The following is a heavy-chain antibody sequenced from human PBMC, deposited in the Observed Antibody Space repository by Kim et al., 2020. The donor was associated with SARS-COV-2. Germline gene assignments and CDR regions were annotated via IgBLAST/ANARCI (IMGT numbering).Heavy chain of an antibody. V-gene: IGHV1-2*06. CDR2: INPNSGGT. J-gene: IGHJ4*02. CDR3: ARAMLGDYYDSSGYPDY. D-gene: IGHD3-22*01. Sequence: ASVKVSCKASGYTFTGYYMHWVRQAPGQGLEWMGRINPNSGGTNYAQKFQGRVTMTRDTSISTAYMELSRVRSDDTAVYYCARAMLGDYYDSSGYPDYWGQGTLVTVYS. CDR1: GYTFTGYY.